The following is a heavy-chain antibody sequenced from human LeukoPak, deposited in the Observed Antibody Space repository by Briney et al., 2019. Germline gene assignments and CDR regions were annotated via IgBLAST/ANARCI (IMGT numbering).Heavy chain of an antibody. CDR3: GRYYVMDV. CDR2: ISDSGGST. J-gene: IGHJ6*02. Sequence: PGGSLRLSCAASGFTFSTYVMNWVRQAPGKGLEWVSTISDSGGSTYYADSVKGRFTISRDNSKSTLYLQMNSLRAEDTAVYYCGRYYVMDVWGPGTSVTVSS. V-gene: IGHV3-23*01. CDR1: GFTFSTYV.